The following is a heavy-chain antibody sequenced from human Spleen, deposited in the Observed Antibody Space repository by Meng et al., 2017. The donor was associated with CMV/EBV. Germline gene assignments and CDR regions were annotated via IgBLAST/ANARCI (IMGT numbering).Heavy chain of an antibody. CDR2: IKEDGSEK. CDR3: AKGRTSGSLQYYFDY. CDR1: GFIFSSYW. Sequence: YGFIFSSYWMSWVRQAPGKGLEWVANIKEDGSEKYYVDSVKGRFTISRDNSKNTVFLQMSSLRVEDTSVYYCAKGRTSGSLQYYFDYWGQGTLVTVSS. J-gene: IGHJ4*02. D-gene: IGHD1-26*01. V-gene: IGHV3-7*01.